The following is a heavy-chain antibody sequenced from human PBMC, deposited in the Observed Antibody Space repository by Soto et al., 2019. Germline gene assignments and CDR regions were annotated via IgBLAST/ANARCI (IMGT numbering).Heavy chain of an antibody. J-gene: IGHJ6*02. D-gene: IGHD1-7*01. CDR1: GDSISSADYY. V-gene: IGHV4-30-4*01. Sequence: SETLSLTCTVSGDSISSADYYWSWIRQTPGKGLEWIRHIFYSGTTYYNPSLKSRLTISVDTSKNHFSLRLTSVTAADTAVYYCARDLWVQPELYYYGMDVWGQGTTVTVSS. CDR2: IFYSGTT. CDR3: ARDLWVQPELYYYGMDV.